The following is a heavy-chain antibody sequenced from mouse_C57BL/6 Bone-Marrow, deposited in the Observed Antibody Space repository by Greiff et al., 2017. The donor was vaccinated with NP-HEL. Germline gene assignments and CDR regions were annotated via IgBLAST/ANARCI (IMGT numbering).Heavy chain of an antibody. D-gene: IGHD1-1*01. CDR2: IYPRDGST. CDR1: GYTFTDHT. J-gene: IGHJ2*01. V-gene: IGHV1-78*01. Sequence: VQLQQSDAELVKPGASVKISCKVSGYTFTDHTIHWMKQRPEQGLEWIGYIYPRDGSTKYNEKFKGKATLTADKSSSTAYMQLNSLTSEDSAVDFCARDPHYYGSSPYYFDYWGQGTTLTVSS. CDR3: ARDPHYYGSSPYYFDY.